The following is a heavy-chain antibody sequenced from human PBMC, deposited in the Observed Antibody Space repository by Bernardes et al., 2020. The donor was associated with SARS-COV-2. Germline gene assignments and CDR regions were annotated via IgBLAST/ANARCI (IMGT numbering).Heavy chain of an antibody. Sequence: GSVRLSCAASGFAFSSHWLHWVRQDAGKGLVWLSRMNMDGSTKDYAASVKGRFTISRDNAKNTLYLQMNNLRLDDRAVYYCVRGSPPGISGGPWTSEYWGQGTLVTVSS. V-gene: IGHV3-74*01. D-gene: IGHD3-3*02. CDR2: MNMDGSTK. CDR1: GFAFSSHW. CDR3: VRGSPPGISGGPWTSEY. J-gene: IGHJ4*02.